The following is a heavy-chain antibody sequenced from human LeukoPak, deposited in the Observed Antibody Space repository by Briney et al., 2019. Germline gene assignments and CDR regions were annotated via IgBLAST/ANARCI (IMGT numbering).Heavy chain of an antibody. D-gene: IGHD6-13*01. CDR3: ARASYSSSWYADY. V-gene: IGHV3-48*03. Sequence: GGSLRLSCAASGFTFSSYEMNWGRQAPGKGLEWVSYISSSGSTIYYADSVKGRFTISRDNAKNSLYLQMNSLRAEDTAVYYCARASYSSSWYADYWGQGTLVTVSS. J-gene: IGHJ4*02. CDR1: GFTFSSYE. CDR2: ISSSGSTI.